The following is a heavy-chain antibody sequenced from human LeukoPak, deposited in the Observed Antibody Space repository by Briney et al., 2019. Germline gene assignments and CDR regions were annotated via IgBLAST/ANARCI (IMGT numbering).Heavy chain of an antibody. V-gene: IGHV4-59*08. D-gene: IGHD6-19*01. CDR2: IYYSGST. J-gene: IGHJ4*02. CDR3: AGHHRSGWFDY. CDR1: GGSISSYY. Sequence: SETLSLTCTVSGGSISSYYWSWIRQPPGKGLEWIGYIYYSGSTNYNPSLKSRVTISVDTSKNQFSLKLSSVTAADTAVYYCAGHHRSGWFDYWGQGTLATVSS.